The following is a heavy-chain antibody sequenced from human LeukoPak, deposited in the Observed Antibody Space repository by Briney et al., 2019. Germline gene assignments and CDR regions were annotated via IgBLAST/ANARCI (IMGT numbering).Heavy chain of an antibody. CDR1: GGSISSYY. D-gene: IGHD2-2*02. V-gene: IGHV4-59*01. J-gene: IGHJ6*03. CDR3: ARAHCSSTSCYTGYYYYYMDV. CDR2: IFYTGSS. Sequence: PSETLSLTCIVSGGSISSYYWSWIRQPPGKGLEWIGHIFYTGSSNYNPSLKSRVTISLDRSKNQFSLRLTSVTAADTAVYYCARAHCSSTSCYTGYYYYYMDVWGKGTTVTVSS.